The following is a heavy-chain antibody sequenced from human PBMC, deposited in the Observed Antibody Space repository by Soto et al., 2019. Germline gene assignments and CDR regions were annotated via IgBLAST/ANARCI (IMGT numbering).Heavy chain of an antibody. Sequence: GASVKVSCKSSGYPFTHYGITWIRQAPGQGLEWMGWISPFNGNTNYGQTLQGRVTLTTDTSTSTVYMELRSLRSDDTAVYYCARDMAAAGRRGFDYWGQGTLVTVSS. CDR1: GYPFTHYG. CDR3: ARDMAAAGRRGFDY. D-gene: IGHD6-13*01. CDR2: ISPFNGNT. J-gene: IGHJ4*02. V-gene: IGHV1-18*01.